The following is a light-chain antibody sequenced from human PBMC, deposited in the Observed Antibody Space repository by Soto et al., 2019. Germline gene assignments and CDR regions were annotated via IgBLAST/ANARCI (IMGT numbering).Light chain of an antibody. CDR1: SSDVGSHNL. V-gene: IGLV2-23*01. J-gene: IGLJ1*01. CDR2: EGS. CDR3: CSYAGSSTDI. Sequence: QSALTQPASVSGSPGQSITISCTGTSSDVGSHNLVSWYQQHPDRAPKLMIYEGSKRPSGVSNRFSGSKSGNTASPTISGLQAEDEADYCCCSYAGSSTDIFGSGTKVTVL.